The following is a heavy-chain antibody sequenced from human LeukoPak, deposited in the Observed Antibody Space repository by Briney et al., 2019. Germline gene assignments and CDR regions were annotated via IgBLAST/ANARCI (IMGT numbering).Heavy chain of an antibody. D-gene: IGHD3-10*01. Sequence: GGSLRLSCAASGITFIKYSMTWVRQAPGKGLEWVSAITGSGAFTDYADSVKGRFTISRDNAQNSLSLQMNSLRAEDTAVYYCARDLLLYFGEVTMAFDYWGLGTLVTVSS. CDR2: ITGSGAFT. J-gene: IGHJ4*02. V-gene: IGHV3-23*01. CDR1: GITFIKYS. CDR3: ARDLLLYFGEVTMAFDY.